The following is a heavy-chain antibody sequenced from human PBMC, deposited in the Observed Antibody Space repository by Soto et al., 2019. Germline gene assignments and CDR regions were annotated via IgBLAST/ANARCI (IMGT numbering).Heavy chain of an antibody. CDR3: ARDYYGMDV. Sequence: SETLSLTCTVSGGSISSGGYSWTWIRQSPGKGLEWIGYTYQSGSAYYNPSLKSRVTISVDRSKNQFSLSLTSVTAADTAVYYCARDYYGMDVWGQGTTVTVSS. CDR1: GGSISSGGYS. CDR2: TYQSGSA. J-gene: IGHJ6*02. V-gene: IGHV4-30-2*06.